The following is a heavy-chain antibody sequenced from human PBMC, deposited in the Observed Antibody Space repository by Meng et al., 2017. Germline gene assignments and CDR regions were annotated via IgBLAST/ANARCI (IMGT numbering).Heavy chain of an antibody. CDR1: GYTFTSYA. CDR3: ARDAGITMVRGVIIGY. D-gene: IGHD3-10*01. V-gene: IGHV7-4-1*02. J-gene: IGHJ4*02. Sequence: QGQPVQSGLELKKPGASVKVSCKASGYTFTSYAMNWVRQAPGQGLEWMGWINTNTGNPTYAQGFTGRFVFSLDTSVSTAYLQISSLKAEDTAVYYCARDAGITMVRGVIIGYWGQGTLVTVSS. CDR2: INTNTGNP.